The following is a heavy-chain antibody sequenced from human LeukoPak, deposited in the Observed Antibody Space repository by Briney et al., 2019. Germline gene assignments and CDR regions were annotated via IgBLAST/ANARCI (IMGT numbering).Heavy chain of an antibody. CDR2: INHSGST. CDR3: ARGKWIQLWLLDY. D-gene: IGHD5-18*01. CDR1: GGSFSGYY. Sequence: SSETLSLTCAVFGGSFSGYYWSWIRQPPGKGLEWIGEINHSGSTNYNPSLKSRVTISLDTSKNQFSLKLNSVTAADTAVYYCARGKWIQLWLLDYWGRGTLVTVSS. J-gene: IGHJ4*02. V-gene: IGHV4-34*01.